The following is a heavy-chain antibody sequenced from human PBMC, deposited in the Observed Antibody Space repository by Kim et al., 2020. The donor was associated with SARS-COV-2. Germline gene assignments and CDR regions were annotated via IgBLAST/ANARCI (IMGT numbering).Heavy chain of an antibody. V-gene: IGHV5-51*01. D-gene: IGHD6-13*01. J-gene: IGHJ4*02. CDR3: ARGIAAGYFDY. Sequence: RYSQSYQGKVPSSHDKSISTAYLQWSSLQASDTAMYYCARGIAAGYFDYWGQGTLVTVSS.